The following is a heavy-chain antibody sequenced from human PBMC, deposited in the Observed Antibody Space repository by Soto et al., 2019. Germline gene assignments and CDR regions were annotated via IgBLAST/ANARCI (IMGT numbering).Heavy chain of an antibody. CDR2: IYYSGRT. D-gene: IGHD2-15*01. J-gene: IGHJ4*02. Sequence: WTWIRQPPGKGLESIGYIYYSGRTYYNPSLKSRVTISVDTSKNQFSLKLSSVTAADTAVYYCARGHLGITTTGTWYDFDYWGQGTLVTVSS. V-gene: IGHV4-59*01. CDR3: ARGHLGITTTGTWYDFDY.